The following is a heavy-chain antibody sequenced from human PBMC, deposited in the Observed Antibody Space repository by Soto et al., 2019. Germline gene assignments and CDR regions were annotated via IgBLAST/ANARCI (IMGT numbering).Heavy chain of an antibody. D-gene: IGHD3-10*01. CDR1: GFTFSGSW. J-gene: IGHJ4*02. CDR2: MNGDGSGT. V-gene: IGHV3-74*01. Sequence: EVQLVESGGGLVQPGGSLRLSCAASGFTFSGSWMHWVRQAPGKGLVWVSRMNGDGSGTSYSAFVKGRFTISRDDAKNTLFLQMNGLRAEDTAVYYCARGIFGSGTANDYWGQGTLVTVSS. CDR3: ARGIFGSGTANDY.